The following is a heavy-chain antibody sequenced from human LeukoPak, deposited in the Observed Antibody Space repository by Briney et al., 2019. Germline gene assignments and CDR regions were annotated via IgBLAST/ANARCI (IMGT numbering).Heavy chain of an antibody. J-gene: IGHJ4*02. CDR2: INHSGST. Sequence: TSEPLSLACAVYGGSFSGYYWSWIRQPPGKGLEWIGEINHSGSTNYNPSLKSRVTISVDTSKNQFSLKLSSVTAADTAVYYCARRRYNWNYGLYYFDYWGQGTLVTVSS. V-gene: IGHV4-34*01. D-gene: IGHD1-7*01. CDR3: ARRRYNWNYGLYYFDY. CDR1: GGSFSGYY.